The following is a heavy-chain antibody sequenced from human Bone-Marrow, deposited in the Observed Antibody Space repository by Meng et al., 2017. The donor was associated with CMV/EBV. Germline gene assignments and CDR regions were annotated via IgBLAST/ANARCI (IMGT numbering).Heavy chain of an antibody. CDR3: ARVGYSNLKGDYYYAMDV. D-gene: IGHD4-11*01. J-gene: IGHJ6*02. Sequence: GGSLRLSCAASGFTFDDYAMHWVRQAPGKGLEWVSGISWNSGSIGYADSVKGRFTISRDNAKNSLYLQMNSLRAEDTALYYCARVGYSNLKGDYYYAMDVWGQGTTVTVSS. CDR2: ISWNSGSI. V-gene: IGHV3-9*01. CDR1: GFTFDDYA.